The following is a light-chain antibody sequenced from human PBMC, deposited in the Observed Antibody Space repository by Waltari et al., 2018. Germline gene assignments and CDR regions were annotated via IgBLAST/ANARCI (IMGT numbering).Light chain of an antibody. CDR1: RNVGSS. J-gene: IGKJ2*01. CDR3: HQYNYWPPAYT. CDR2: DAK. Sequence: EVVLTQSPGALSVSPGESATLSCRASRNVGSSLAWYQQTPGQAPRLLVYDAKNRATDVPARFSGSGYVTQFTLTISSLQSEDFGVYYCHQYNYWPPAYTFGQGTKLEIK. V-gene: IGKV3-15*01.